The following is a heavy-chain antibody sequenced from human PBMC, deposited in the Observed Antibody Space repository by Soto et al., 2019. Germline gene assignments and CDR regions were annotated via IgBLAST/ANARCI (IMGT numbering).Heavy chain of an antibody. Sequence: GGSLRLSCAASGFTFSSYSMNWVRQAPGKGLEWVSSISSSSSYIYYADSVKGRFTISRDNAKNSLYLQMNSLRAEDTVVYFCARSLVIVVVPAAARGYYYYGMDVWGQGTTVTVSS. CDR1: GFTFSSYS. J-gene: IGHJ6*02. D-gene: IGHD2-2*01. V-gene: IGHV3-21*01. CDR2: ISSSSSYI. CDR3: ARSLVIVVVPAAARGYYYYGMDV.